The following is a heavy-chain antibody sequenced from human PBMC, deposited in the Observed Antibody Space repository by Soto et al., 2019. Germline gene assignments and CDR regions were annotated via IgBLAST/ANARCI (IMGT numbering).Heavy chain of an antibody. CDR3: ARSQDSSGYWNHCFDP. V-gene: IGHV1-69*01. D-gene: IGHD3-22*01. CDR2: IIPIFGTA. J-gene: IGHJ5*02. CDR1: GGTFSTYT. Sequence: QVQLVQSGAEVKKPGSSVKVSCKASGGTFSTYTITWVRQAPGQGLEWMGGIIPIFGTANYPQKFQGRVTITADESTSTAYVEMSSLRSEDTAVYYCARSQDSSGYWNHCFDPWGQGTLVTVSS.